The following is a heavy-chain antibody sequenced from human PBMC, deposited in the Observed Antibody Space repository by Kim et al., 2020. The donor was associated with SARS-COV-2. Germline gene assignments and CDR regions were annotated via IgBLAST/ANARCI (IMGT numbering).Heavy chain of an antibody. CDR1: GFTFSTYA. D-gene: IGHD2-21*02. V-gene: IGHV3-23*01. CDR3: VKDRGGGDYLMA. J-gene: IGHJ5*02. CDR2: IGGGGITT. Sequence: GGSLRLSCTTSGFTFSTYAMSWVRQAPGKGLEWLSVIGGGGITTSYADSVKGRFTISRDNPKKMVYLQMSSLRAEDTAVYYCVKDRGGGDYLMAWGQGILVTVSS.